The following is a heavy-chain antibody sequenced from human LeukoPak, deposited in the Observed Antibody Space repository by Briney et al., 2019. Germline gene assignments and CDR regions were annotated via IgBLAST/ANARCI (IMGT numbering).Heavy chain of an antibody. CDR1: GFTFDDYA. D-gene: IGHD6-19*01. CDR2: ISWNSDTI. CDR3: AKSPYSSGYYHY. Sequence: GRSLRLSCAASGFTFDDYAMHWVRQPPGKGLEWVSAISWNSDTIGYADSVKGRFTISRDNAKNSLYLQMNSLRTEDTALYYRAKSPYSSGYYHYWGQGTLVTVSS. V-gene: IGHV3-9*01. J-gene: IGHJ4*02.